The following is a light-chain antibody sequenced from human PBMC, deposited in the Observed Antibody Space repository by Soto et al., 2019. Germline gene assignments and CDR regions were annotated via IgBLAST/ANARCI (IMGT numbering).Light chain of an antibody. Sequence: QSALTQPASVSGSPGQSITISCTGTSSDVGAYSYVSWYQQHPGKAPKLIIYDVTYRPAGVSNCFSGSKSGNTASLTISGLQAEDEADYYCSSYTSSSTLFGGGTKLTVL. V-gene: IGLV2-14*03. J-gene: IGLJ2*01. CDR1: SSDVGAYSY. CDR3: SSYTSSSTL. CDR2: DVT.